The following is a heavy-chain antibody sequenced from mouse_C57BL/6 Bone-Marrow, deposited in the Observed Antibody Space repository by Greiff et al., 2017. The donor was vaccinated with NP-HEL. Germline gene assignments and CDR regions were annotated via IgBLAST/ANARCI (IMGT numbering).Heavy chain of an antibody. CDR2: ISDGGSYT. J-gene: IGHJ3*01. Sequence: EVQLVESGGGLVQPGGSLKLSCAASGFTFSSYAMSWVRQTPEKRLEWVATISDGGSYTYYPDNVKGRFTISRDNAKNNLYLQMSHLKSEDTAMYYCARDGLGRATWFAYWGQGTLVTVSA. D-gene: IGHD4-1*01. V-gene: IGHV5-4*01. CDR3: ARDGLGRATWFAY. CDR1: GFTFSSYA.